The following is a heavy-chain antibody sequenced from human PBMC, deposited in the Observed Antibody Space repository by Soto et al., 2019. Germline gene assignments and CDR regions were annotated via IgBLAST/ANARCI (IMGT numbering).Heavy chain of an antibody. CDR1: GYPVTAYY. D-gene: IGHD3-3*01. V-gene: IGHV1-2*02. J-gene: IGHJ3*02. Sequence: QLHLVQSGAVVKKPGASVTVACSASGYPVTAYYMHWVRQAPGRGLEWMGGINPATGAAKYTQTFQGRCTLARDTSTSTVFMELGGPTSEDTAVFYCARGGGVGVAGSAAFDMWGQGTLVTVSS. CDR3: ARGGGVGVAGSAAFDM. CDR2: INPATGAA.